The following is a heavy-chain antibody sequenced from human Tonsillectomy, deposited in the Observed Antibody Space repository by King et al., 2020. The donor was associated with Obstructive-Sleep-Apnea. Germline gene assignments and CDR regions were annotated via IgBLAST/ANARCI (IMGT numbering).Heavy chain of an antibody. CDR2: IYYSWST. J-gene: IGHJ6*02. CDR3: ARGYKARKYCSGGSCYHNYYYYGMDV. V-gene: IGHV4-31*03. Sequence: VQLQESGPGLVKPSQTLSLTCTVSGGSISSGGYYWSWIRQPPGKGLEWIGYIYYSWSTYYNPSPKSRVTISVNTSKNQFSLNLSSVTAADTAVYYCARGYKARKYCSGGSCYHNYYYYGMDVWGQGTTVTVSS. D-gene: IGHD2-15*01. CDR1: GGSISSGGYY.